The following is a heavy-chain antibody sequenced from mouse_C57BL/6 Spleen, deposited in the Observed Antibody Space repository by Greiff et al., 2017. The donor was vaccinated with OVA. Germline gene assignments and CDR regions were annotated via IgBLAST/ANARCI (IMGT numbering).Heavy chain of an antibody. D-gene: IGHD2-5*01. J-gene: IGHJ2*01. V-gene: IGHV1-15*01. CDR1: GYTFTDYE. Sequence: QVQLQQSGAELVRPGASVTLSCKASGYTFTDYEMHWVKQTPVHGLEWIGAIDPETGGTAYNQKFKGKAILTADKSSSTAYMELRSLTSEDSAVYYCTRGGYSNYFDDWGQGTTLSVSS. CDR2: IDPETGGT. CDR3: TRGGYSNYFDD.